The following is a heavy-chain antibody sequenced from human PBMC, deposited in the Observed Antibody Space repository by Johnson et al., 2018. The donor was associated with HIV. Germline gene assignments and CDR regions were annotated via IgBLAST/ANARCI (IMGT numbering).Heavy chain of an antibody. D-gene: IGHD6-19*01. V-gene: IGHV3-30*14. CDR3: ARGTGGWPLFDI. Sequence: QMQLVESGGGVVQPGRSLRLSCAASGFSLSSYAMHWVRQAPGKGLEWVAVISYDGTTYYADSVKGRFTISRDNSKNTLYLQMNSLRAEDMAVYYCARGTGGWPLFDIWGQGTMVTVSS. CDR2: ISYDGTT. CDR1: GFSLSSYA. J-gene: IGHJ3*02.